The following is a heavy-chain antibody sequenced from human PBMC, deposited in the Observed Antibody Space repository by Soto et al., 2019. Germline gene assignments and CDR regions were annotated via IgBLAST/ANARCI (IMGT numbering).Heavy chain of an antibody. CDR3: TIPRGPMIRP. D-gene: IGHD3-22*01. CDR1: GFNVINAC. Sequence: GSLRPSSTASGFNVINACMSCVRQAPGKGLEWVGRIKSKTDGGTTDYAAPVKGRFTISRDDSKNTMYLQMNSLKTEDTAVYYCTIPRGPMIRPWGQGTLVTVSS. J-gene: IGHJ5*02. CDR2: IKSKTDGGTT. V-gene: IGHV3-15*01.